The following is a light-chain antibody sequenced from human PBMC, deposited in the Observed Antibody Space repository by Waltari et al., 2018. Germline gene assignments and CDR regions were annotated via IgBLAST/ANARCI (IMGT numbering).Light chain of an antibody. Sequence: QLVLTQSASASAPLGASVKLTCTLSSGHSSNVIAWLPQQTEKGPRYLMKVNSDGSHSKGDEIPDRFSGSSSGTQRYLTISSLQSEDEADYYCQTGGHGTWVFGGGTRLTVL. CDR3: QTGGHGTWV. J-gene: IGLJ3*02. V-gene: IGLV4-69*01. CDR2: VNSDGSH. CDR1: SGHSSNV.